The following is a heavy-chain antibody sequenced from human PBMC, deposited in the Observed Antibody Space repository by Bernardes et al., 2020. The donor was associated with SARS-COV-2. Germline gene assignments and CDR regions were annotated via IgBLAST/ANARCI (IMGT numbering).Heavy chain of an antibody. CDR2: IYHSGST. J-gene: IGHJ4*02. CDR3: ARRREYSSPNFDY. CDR1: GGSISSGGYS. V-gene: IGHV4-30-2*01. Sequence: SETLSLTCAVSGGSISSGGYSWSWIRQPPGKGLEWIGYIYHSGSTYYNPSLKSRVTISVDTSKNQFSLKLSSVTAADTAVYYCARRREYSSPNFDYWGQGTLVTVSS. D-gene: IGHD6-6*01.